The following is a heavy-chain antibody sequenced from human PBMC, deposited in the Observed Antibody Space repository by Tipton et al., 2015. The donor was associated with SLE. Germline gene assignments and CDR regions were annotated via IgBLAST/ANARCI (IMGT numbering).Heavy chain of an antibody. CDR1: GFTFDDYT. CDR2: ISWDGGST. J-gene: IGHJ4*02. Sequence: SLRLSCAASGFTFDDYTMHWVRQAPGKGLEWVSLISWDGGSTYYADSVKGRFTISRDNSKNSLYLQMNSLRTEDTALYYCAKDMFVDTAMGFDYWGQGGLVTVSS. D-gene: IGHD5-18*01. CDR3: AKDMFVDTAMGFDY. V-gene: IGHV3-43*01.